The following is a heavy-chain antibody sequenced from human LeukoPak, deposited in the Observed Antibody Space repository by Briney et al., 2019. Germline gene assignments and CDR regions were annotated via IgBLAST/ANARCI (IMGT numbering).Heavy chain of an antibody. CDR1: GFTVSSNY. D-gene: IGHD3-10*02. Sequence: GGSLRLSCAASGFTVSSNYMSWVRQAPGKGLEWVSIIYSGGSTYYADSVKGRFSISRDNSKNTLCLQMNSLRAEDTAVYYCAELGITMIGGVWGKGTTVTISS. J-gene: IGHJ6*04. CDR3: AELGITMIGGV. V-gene: IGHV3-66*01. CDR2: IYSGGST.